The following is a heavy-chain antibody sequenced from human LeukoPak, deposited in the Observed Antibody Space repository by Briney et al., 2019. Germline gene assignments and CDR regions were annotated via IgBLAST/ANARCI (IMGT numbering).Heavy chain of an antibody. V-gene: IGHV1-69*02. CDR2: IIPILGIA. CDR3: ARGVALERGAFDI. D-gene: IGHD1-1*01. J-gene: IGHJ3*02. CDR1: GGTFSSYT. Sequence: ASVKVSCKAFGGTFSSYTISWVRQAPGQGLEWMGRIIPILGIANYAQKFQGRVTITADKSTSTAYMELSSLRSEDTAVYYCARGVALERGAFDIWGQGTMVTVSS.